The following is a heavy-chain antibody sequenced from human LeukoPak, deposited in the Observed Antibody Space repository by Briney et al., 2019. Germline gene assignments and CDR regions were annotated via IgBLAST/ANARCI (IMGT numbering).Heavy chain of an antibody. CDR1: GYTFTGYY. CDR2: VNPNSGGT. Sequence: ASVKVSCKASGYTFTGYYMHWVRQAPGQGLEWMGWVNPNSGGTNYAQKFQGRVTMTRDTSISTACMELSRLTSDDTAFYYCARDATARDYSNFDYWGQGTLVTVSS. CDR3: ARDATARDYSNFDY. J-gene: IGHJ4*02. D-gene: IGHD4-11*01. V-gene: IGHV1-2*02.